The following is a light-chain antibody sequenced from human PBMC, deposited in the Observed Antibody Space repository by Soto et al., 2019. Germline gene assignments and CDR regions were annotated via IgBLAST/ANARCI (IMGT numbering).Light chain of an antibody. V-gene: IGLV2-23*02. CDR1: SIDVGSYNL. J-gene: IGLJ1*01. Sequence: QSVLTNPASVSGSPGQSITISCHGTSIDVGSYNLVSWYQQHPGKAPKLMIYEVSKRPSGVSNRFSGSKSGNTASLTISGLQAEDEADYYCCSYAGSSTPLIFGTGTKVTGL. CDR2: EVS. CDR3: CSYAGSSTPLI.